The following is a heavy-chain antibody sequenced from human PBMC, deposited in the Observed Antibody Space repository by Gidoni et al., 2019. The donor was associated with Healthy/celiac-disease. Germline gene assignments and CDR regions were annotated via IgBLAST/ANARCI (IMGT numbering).Heavy chain of an antibody. Sequence: QLQLQESGPGLVKPSETLSLTCTVSGGSISSSSYYWGWIRQPPGKGLEWIGSIYYSGSTYYNPSLKSRVTISVDTSKNQFSLKLSSVTAADTAVYYCARLGCSSTSCYPVDPWGQGTLVTVSS. V-gene: IGHV4-39*01. CDR3: ARLGCSSTSCYPVDP. CDR1: GGSISSSSYY. CDR2: IYYSGST. D-gene: IGHD2-2*01. J-gene: IGHJ5*02.